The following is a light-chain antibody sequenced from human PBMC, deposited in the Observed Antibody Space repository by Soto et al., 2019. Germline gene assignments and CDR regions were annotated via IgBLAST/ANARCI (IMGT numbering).Light chain of an antibody. Sequence: DIQLTQSPSFLSASVGDRVTITCRASQGISGYLAWYQQTPGKAPPLLIHAASVLQSGVPSRFSGSGSGTEFTLTISSLQPEDFATYYCQQLNIYPHTFGQGTKVEIK. V-gene: IGKV1-9*01. CDR3: QQLNIYPHT. CDR2: AAS. J-gene: IGKJ1*01. CDR1: QGISGY.